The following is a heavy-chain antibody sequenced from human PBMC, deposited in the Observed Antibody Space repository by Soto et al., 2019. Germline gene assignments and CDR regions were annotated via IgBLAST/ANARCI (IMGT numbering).Heavy chain of an antibody. CDR1: GFTFSSYC. CDR3: ARDGGARFLEWLLYLFDY. Sequence: GGSLRLSCAASGFTFSSYCMHWVRQAPGKGLEWVAVIWYDGSNKYYADSVKGRFTISRDNSKNTLYLQMNSLRAEDTAVYYCARDGGARFLEWLLYLFDYWGQGTLVTVSS. J-gene: IGHJ4*02. CDR2: IWYDGSNK. V-gene: IGHV3-33*01. D-gene: IGHD3-3*01.